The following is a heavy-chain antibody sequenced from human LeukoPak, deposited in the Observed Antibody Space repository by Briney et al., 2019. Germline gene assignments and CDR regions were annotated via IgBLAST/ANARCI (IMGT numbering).Heavy chain of an antibody. CDR2: INPNSGGT. CDR3: ARDLGYFDGWFNP. J-gene: IGHJ5*02. D-gene: IGHD3-9*01. Sequence: ASVKVSCKASGYTFTDYYMHWVRQAPGQGLEWMGWINPNSGGTNYAQKFQGRVTMTRDTSISTAYMELSRLRSDDTAVYYCARDLGYFDGWFNPWGQGTLVTVSS. CDR1: GYTFTDYY. V-gene: IGHV1-2*02.